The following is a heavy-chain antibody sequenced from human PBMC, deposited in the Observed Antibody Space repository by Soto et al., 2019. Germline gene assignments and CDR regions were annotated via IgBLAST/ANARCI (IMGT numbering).Heavy chain of an antibody. J-gene: IGHJ3*02. CDR1: GFTFSSYG. CDR3: ARDGSSGWTADAFDI. V-gene: IGHV3-33*01. Sequence: QVQLVESGGGVVQPGRSLRLSCAASGFTFSSYGMHWVRQAPGKGLEWVAVIWYDGSNKYYADSVKGRFTISRDNSKNTLYLQMNSLRAEDTAVYYCARDGSSGWTADAFDIWGQGTMVTVSS. D-gene: IGHD6-25*01. CDR2: IWYDGSNK.